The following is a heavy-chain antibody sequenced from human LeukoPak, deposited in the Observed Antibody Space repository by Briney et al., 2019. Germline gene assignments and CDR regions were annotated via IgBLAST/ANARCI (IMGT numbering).Heavy chain of an antibody. CDR2: TSSGSTYI. CDR3: VRENHGSFDS. J-gene: IGHJ4*02. V-gene: IGHV3-21*01. Sequence: GGSLRLSCAASGFSFSTYYVNWVRQAPGKGLEWVSCTSSGSTYIFYADSVRGRFAVSRDNAKNSLYLQMNSLRADDTAVYYCVRENHGSFDSWGQGSLVTVSS. D-gene: IGHD1-14*01. CDR1: GFSFSTYY.